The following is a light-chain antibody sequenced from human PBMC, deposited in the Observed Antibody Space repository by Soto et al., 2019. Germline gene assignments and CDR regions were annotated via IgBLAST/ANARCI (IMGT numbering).Light chain of an antibody. Sequence: DIHMTQSPSTLSVSVVDIVTVAFLASQTISSWLAWYQQKPGKAPKLLIYKASTLESGVPSRFSGSGSGTEFTLTISSLQPDDFATYYCQNYASAPITFGQGTRLEIK. V-gene: IGKV1-5*03. CDR3: QNYASAPIT. CDR1: QTISSW. J-gene: IGKJ5*01. CDR2: KAS.